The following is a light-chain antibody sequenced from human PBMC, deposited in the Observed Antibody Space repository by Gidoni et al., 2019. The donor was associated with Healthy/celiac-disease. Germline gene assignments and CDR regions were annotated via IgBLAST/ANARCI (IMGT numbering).Light chain of an antibody. CDR2: KAS. V-gene: IGKV1-5*03. Sequence: DIQMTQSPSTLSASVGDRVTITCRASQSISSWLAWYQQKPGKAPKLLIYKASSLESGVPSSFSGSVSGTDFTLTISSLQPDDFATYSCQQYNSYWTFGQGTKVEIK. CDR3: QQYNSYWT. CDR1: QSISSW. J-gene: IGKJ1*01.